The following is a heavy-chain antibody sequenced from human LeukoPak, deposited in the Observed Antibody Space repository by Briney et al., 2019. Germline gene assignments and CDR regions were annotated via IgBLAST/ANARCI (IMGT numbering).Heavy chain of an antibody. Sequence: PGGSLRLSCAASGFTFSIYAMSWVRQAPGKGLQWVSSISGSAGSTYYADSVKGRFTISRDNSKNTLYLQMNSLRAEDTAVYYCARVRMIVVASDAFDIWGQGTMVTVSS. CDR2: ISGSAGST. CDR3: ARVRMIVVASDAFDI. V-gene: IGHV3-23*01. J-gene: IGHJ3*02. CDR1: GFTFSIYA. D-gene: IGHD3-22*01.